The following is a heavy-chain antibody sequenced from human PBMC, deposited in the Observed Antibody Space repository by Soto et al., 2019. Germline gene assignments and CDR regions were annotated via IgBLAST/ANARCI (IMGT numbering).Heavy chain of an antibody. CDR1: GFTFSTYA. Sequence: GGSLRLSCVASGFTFSTYAMSWVRQAPGKGLEWVSAVSGSGDSTYYADSVKGRFPISRDNSRNTVYLQMNSLRAEDTAVYYCARGISDWIFDYWGQGTVVTVSS. CDR3: ARGISDWIFDY. V-gene: IGHV3-23*01. CDR2: VSGSGDST. J-gene: IGHJ4*02. D-gene: IGHD6-19*01.